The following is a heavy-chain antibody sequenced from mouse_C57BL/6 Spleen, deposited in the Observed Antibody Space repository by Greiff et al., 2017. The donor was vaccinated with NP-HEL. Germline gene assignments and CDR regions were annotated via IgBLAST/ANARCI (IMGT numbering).Heavy chain of an antibody. CDR1: GYTFTDYY. CDR2: INPNNGGT. D-gene: IGHD2-4*01. J-gene: IGHJ2*01. V-gene: IGHV1-26*01. CDR3: ARGGLDYDGYWFDY. Sequence: EVQLQQSGPELVKPGASVKISCKASGYTFTDYYMNWVKQSHGKSLEWIGDINPNNGGTSYNQKFKGKATLTVDKSSSTADMELRSLTSEDSAVYYCARGGLDYDGYWFDYWGQGTTLTVSS.